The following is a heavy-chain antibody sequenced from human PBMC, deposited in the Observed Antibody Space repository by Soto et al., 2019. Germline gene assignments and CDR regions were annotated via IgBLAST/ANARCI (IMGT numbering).Heavy chain of an antibody. CDR3: GRQGDSSGLIDY. CDR2: LYPYDSYT. D-gene: IGHD6-19*01. CDR1: GYSFTSFW. V-gene: IGHV5-51*01. J-gene: IGHJ4*02. Sequence: SLKISCKGSGYSFTSFWITWGRQMPGKGVEWMGSLYPYDSYTRYSPSFRGQVTISADKSTSTAYLQWSSLKASDTAVYYCGRQGDSSGLIDYWGQGIQVTVS.